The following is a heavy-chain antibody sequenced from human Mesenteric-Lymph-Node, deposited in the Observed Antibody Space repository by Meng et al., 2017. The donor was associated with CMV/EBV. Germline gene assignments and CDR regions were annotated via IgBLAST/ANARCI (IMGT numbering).Heavy chain of an antibody. CDR1: FSGYS. Sequence: FSGYSWSWIRQPPGKGLEWIGEINHSGSTNSNPSLKSRVPISVDTSKNQFSLKLSSVTAADTAVYYCARGANLRYFDWLLSPRHFDYWGQGTLVTVSS. V-gene: IGHV4-34*01. CDR2: INHSGST. D-gene: IGHD3-9*01. CDR3: ARGANLRYFDWLLSPRHFDY. J-gene: IGHJ4*02.